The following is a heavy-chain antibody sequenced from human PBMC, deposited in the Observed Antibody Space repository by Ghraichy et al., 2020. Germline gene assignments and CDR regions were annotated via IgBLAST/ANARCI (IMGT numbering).Heavy chain of an antibody. Sequence: LSLTCAGSGFTFSKAWMSWVRQAPGKGLEWVGRIKSKTDGGTTEYAAPVKGRFTISRDDLKDTLYVQMNSLRIEDTAVYYCTTEGGDDFWSGYLNNWGQGTLVTVSS. V-gene: IGHV3-15*01. D-gene: IGHD3-3*01. CDR1: GFTFSKAW. CDR2: IKSKTDGGTT. CDR3: TTEGGDDFWSGYLNN. J-gene: IGHJ4*02.